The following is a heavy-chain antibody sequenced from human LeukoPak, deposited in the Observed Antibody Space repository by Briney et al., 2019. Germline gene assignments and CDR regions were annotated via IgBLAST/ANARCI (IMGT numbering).Heavy chain of an antibody. J-gene: IGHJ4*02. CDR1: GFTFSSYG. Sequence: QPGRSLRLSCAASGFTFSSYGIHWVRQAPGKGLEWVANIKEDGSEKYYVDSVKGRFTISRDNAKNSLYLQMNNLRAEDTAVYYCARVDQVEDGYNPGYFDYWGQGTLVTVSS. D-gene: IGHD5-24*01. CDR2: IKEDGSEK. V-gene: IGHV3-7*01. CDR3: ARVDQVEDGYNPGYFDY.